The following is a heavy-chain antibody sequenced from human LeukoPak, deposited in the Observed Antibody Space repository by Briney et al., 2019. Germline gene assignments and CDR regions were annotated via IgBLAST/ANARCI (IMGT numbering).Heavy chain of an antibody. Sequence: GGSLRLSCAGSGFTFSNYNMNWVRQAPGKGLEWISYISTSTTTIYYANSVKGRFTISRDNAKKSLYLQMNSLRVEDTGVYYCASWGEGALDNWGQGTLVTVSS. D-gene: IGHD1-26*01. V-gene: IGHV3-48*01. CDR1: GFTFSNYN. J-gene: IGHJ4*02. CDR3: ASWGEGALDN. CDR2: ISTSTTTI.